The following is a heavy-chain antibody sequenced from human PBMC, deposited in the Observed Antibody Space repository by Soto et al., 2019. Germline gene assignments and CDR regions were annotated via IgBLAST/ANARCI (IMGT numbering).Heavy chain of an antibody. CDR1: GGSISSYY. Sequence: SETLSLTCTVSGGSISSYYWSWIRQPPGKGLEWIGYIYYSGSTNYNPSLKSRVTISVDTSKNQFSLKLSSVTVTDTAVYYCARSDGRYWGQGTLVTVSS. CDR3: ARSDGRY. J-gene: IGHJ4*02. CDR2: IYYSGST. V-gene: IGHV4-59*01.